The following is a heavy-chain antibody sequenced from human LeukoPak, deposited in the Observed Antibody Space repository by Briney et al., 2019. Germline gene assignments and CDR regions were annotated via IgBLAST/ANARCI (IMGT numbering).Heavy chain of an antibody. CDR2: IKSKTDGGTT. V-gene: IGHV3-15*01. J-gene: IGHJ4*02. D-gene: IGHD3/OR15-3a*01. Sequence: PGGSLRLSCAASGFTFSNAWMSWVRQAPGKGLEWVGRIKSKTDGGTTDYAAPVKGRFTISRDDSKNTLYLQMNSLKTEDAAVYYCARTVEGHFDFRGQGTLVTVSS. CDR3: ARTVEGHFDF. CDR1: GFTFSNAW.